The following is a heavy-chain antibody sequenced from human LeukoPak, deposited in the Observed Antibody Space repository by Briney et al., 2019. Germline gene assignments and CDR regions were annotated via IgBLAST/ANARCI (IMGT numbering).Heavy chain of an antibody. V-gene: IGHV4-61*02. CDR1: GGSISSGSYY. J-gene: IGHJ5*02. D-gene: IGHD5-12*01. CDR2: IYTSGST. Sequence: SQTLSLTCTVSGGSISSGSYYWSWIRQPAGKGLEWIGRIYTSGSTNYNPSLKGRVTISVDTSKNQFSLKLSSVTAADTAVYYCARGMAAAYDYNWFDPWGQGTLVTVSS. CDR3: ARGMAAAYDYNWFDP.